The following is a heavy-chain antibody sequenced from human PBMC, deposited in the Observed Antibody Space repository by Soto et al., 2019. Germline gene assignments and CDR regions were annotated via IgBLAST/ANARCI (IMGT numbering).Heavy chain of an antibody. Sequence: QVQLVESGGGLVKPGGSLRLSCAASGFTFSDYYMSWIRQAPGKGLEWVSYISSSSSYTNYADSVKGRFTISRDNAKNSLYLQMNSLRAEDTAVYYCARDGDSMVVLYGMDVWGQGTTVTVSS. CDR1: GFTFSDYY. CDR2: ISSSSSYT. J-gene: IGHJ6*02. D-gene: IGHD2-15*01. V-gene: IGHV3-11*05. CDR3: ARDGDSMVVLYGMDV.